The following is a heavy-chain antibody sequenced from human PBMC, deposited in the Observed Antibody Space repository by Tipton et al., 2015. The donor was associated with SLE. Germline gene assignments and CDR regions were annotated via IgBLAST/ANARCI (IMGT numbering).Heavy chain of an antibody. Sequence: QLVQSGAEVKKAGESLKISCKASGYSFTSYWIGWVRQVPGKGLEWMGIIYPGDSDTRYSPSFQGQVTISADKSITTAYMQWSSLKASDTAMYYRASPPQLTGDGTVFDIWGQGTMVTVSS. V-gene: IGHV5-51*03. D-gene: IGHD3-9*01. J-gene: IGHJ3*02. CDR1: GYSFTSYW. CDR3: ASPPQLTGDGTVFDI. CDR2: IYPGDSDT.